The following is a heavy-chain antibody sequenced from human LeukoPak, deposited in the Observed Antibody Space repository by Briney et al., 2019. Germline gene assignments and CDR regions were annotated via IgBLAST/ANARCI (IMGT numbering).Heavy chain of an antibody. Sequence: GGSLRLSCAASGFTFSSYAMSWVRQAPGKGLEWVSRICGIGDTYYADSVKGRFTISRDNSMNTLYLQLSILRAEDTAIYYCAKDLAPYYDFWSGLDFDYWGQGTLVTVSS. J-gene: IGHJ4*02. V-gene: IGHV3-23*01. CDR1: GFTFSSYA. D-gene: IGHD3-3*01. CDR2: ICGIGDT. CDR3: AKDLAPYYDFWSGLDFDY.